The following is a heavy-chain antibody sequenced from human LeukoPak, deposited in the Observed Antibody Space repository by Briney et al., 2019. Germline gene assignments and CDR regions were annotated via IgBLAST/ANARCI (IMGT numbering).Heavy chain of an antibody. V-gene: IGHV4-34*01. Sequence: SETLSLTCAVYGGSFSGYYWSSIRQPPGKGLEWIGEINHSGSTNYNPSLKSRVTISVDTSKNQFSLKLSSVTAADTAVYYCATAEYYSTLYYNYYMDVWGKGTTVTVSS. J-gene: IGHJ6*03. D-gene: IGHD4-11*01. CDR1: GGSFSGYY. CDR3: ATAEYYSTLYYNYYMDV. CDR2: INHSGST.